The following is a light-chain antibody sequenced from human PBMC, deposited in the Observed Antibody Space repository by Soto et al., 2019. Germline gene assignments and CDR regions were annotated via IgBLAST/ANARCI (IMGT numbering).Light chain of an antibody. Sequence: VQMTPSPSTLSSSLGDRITGTCRASESISRWLAWYQQKPGKAPNLLVYDASILESGVPSRFSGSGSGTEFTLTISSLQSEDLAVYYCQQYNNWPRTFGQGTKVDIK. CDR1: ESISRW. J-gene: IGKJ1*01. CDR2: DAS. CDR3: QQYNNWPRT. V-gene: IGKV1-5*01.